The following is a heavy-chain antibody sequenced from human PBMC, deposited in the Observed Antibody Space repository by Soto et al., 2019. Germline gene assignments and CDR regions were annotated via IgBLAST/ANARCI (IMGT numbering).Heavy chain of an antibody. V-gene: IGHV4-59*08. Sequence: PSEILSLTCTVSGGSISSYYWSWIRQPPGKGLEWIGYIYYSGSTNYNPSLKSRVTISVDTSKNQFSLKLSSVTAADTAVYYCARLVWSYGTWFDPWGQGTLVTVSS. CDR3: ARLVWSYGTWFDP. CDR2: IYYSGST. J-gene: IGHJ5*02. D-gene: IGHD5-18*01. CDR1: GGSISSYY.